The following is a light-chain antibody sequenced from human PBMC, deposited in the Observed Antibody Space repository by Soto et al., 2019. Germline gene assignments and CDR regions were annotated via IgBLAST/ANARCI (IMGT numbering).Light chain of an antibody. CDR3: HQRSNWPHIFT. CDR1: QSVSNY. J-gene: IGKJ3*01. V-gene: IGKV3-11*01. Sequence: EIVLTQSPATLSLSPGERATLSCRASQSVSNYLAWYQQKPGQAPRLLIYGASRRATGIPARFSGSGSGTEFTLTISSLEPEEVAVYYCHQRSNWPHIFTFGPGTKVEIK. CDR2: GAS.